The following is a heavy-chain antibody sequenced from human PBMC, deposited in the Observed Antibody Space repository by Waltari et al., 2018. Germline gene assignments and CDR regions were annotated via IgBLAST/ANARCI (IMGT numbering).Heavy chain of an antibody. D-gene: IGHD4-4*01. CDR2: LRSEAYGGTP. CDR1: GFSFSEYG. V-gene: IGHV3-49*03. J-gene: IGHJ4*02. Sequence: EVQLVESGGRLVQPGRSLRLSCATSGFSFSEYGISWFRPVPGKGREWVGFLRSEAYGGTPEYAASVRGRFTISRDDSKGLAYLQMNNLRTEDTAVYYCNGRDDYNGGHWGQGTLVTVSS. CDR3: NGRDDYNGGH.